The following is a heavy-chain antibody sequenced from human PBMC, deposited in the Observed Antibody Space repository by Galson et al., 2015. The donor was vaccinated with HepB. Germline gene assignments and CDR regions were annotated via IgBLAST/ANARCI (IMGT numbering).Heavy chain of an antibody. J-gene: IGHJ6*02. D-gene: IGHD4-11*01. V-gene: IGHV3-30*18. CDR3: AKARRVFTVKGYYYGMDV. Sequence: SLRLSCAASGFTFSNYGIHWVRQAPGKGLEWVAVISYDGSNKYYADSVKGRFTISRDNSKNTLYLQMNSLRAEDTAVYYCAKARRVFTVKGYYYGMDVWGQGTTVTVSS. CDR1: GFTFSNYG. CDR2: ISYDGSNK.